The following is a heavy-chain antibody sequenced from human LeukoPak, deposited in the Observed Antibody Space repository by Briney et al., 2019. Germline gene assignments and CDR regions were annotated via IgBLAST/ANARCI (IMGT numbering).Heavy chain of an antibody. CDR2: ISYDGSNK. Sequence: GGSLRLSCAASGFTFSSYAMSWVRQAPGKGLEWVAVISYDGSNKYYADSVKGRFTISRDNSKNTLYLQMNSLRAEDTAVYYCARDRGITFGGVIVLPDYWGQGTLVTVSS. J-gene: IGHJ4*02. CDR3: ARDRGITFGGVIVLPDY. D-gene: IGHD3-16*02. CDR1: GFTFSSYA. V-gene: IGHV3-30-3*01.